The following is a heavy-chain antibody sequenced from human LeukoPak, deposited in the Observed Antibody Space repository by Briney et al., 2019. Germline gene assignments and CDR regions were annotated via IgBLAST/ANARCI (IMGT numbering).Heavy chain of an antibody. Sequence: SETLSLTCTVSGGPISNYYWSWIRQPAGKGLEWIGRKYARGSSNYNPPVQSRVTMSVDTSENQFSLKLRSVTAADTAVYYCARGRYCSADICTGGDSFDIWGQGTMVSVSP. J-gene: IGHJ3*02. D-gene: IGHD2-15*01. V-gene: IGHV4-4*07. CDR2: KYARGSS. CDR3: ARGRYCSADICTGGDSFDI. CDR1: GGPISNYY.